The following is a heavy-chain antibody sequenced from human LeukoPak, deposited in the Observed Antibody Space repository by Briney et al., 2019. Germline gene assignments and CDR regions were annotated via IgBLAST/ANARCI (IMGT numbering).Heavy chain of an antibody. J-gene: IGHJ4*02. CDR2: ISSSSGYI. V-gene: IGHV3-21*01. D-gene: IGHD6-6*01. CDR3: ARELRRSIAARQGYFDY. CDR1: GFTFSSYS. Sequence: GGSLRLSCAASGFTFSSYSMNWVCQAPGKGLEWVSSISSSSGYIYYADSVRGRFTISRDNAKNSLYLQMNSLRAEDTAVYYCARELRRSIAARQGYFDYWGQGTLVTVSS.